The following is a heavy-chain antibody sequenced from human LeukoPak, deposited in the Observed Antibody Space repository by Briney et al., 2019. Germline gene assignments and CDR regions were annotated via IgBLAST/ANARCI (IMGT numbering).Heavy chain of an antibody. Sequence: RPSETLSLTCTVSGGSISSYYWSWIRQPPGKGLEWIGYIYYSGSTNYNPSLKSRVTISVDTSKNQFSLKLSSVTAADTAVYYCARGATAAGFDGYYNYGMDVWGQGTTITVSS. CDR2: IYYSGST. V-gene: IGHV4-59*12. CDR1: GGSISSYY. CDR3: ARGATAAGFDGYYNYGMDV. J-gene: IGHJ6*02. D-gene: IGHD6-13*01.